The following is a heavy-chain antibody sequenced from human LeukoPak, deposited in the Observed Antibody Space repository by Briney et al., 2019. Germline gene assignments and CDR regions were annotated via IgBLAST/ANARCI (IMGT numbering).Heavy chain of an antibody. CDR3: ARGIAAAGTGYYFDY. J-gene: IGHJ4*02. CDR2: IYTSGST. CDR1: GGSISSYY. Sequence: SETLSLTCTVSGGSISSYYWSWIRQPAGKGLGWIGRIYTSGSTNYNPSLKSRVTMSVDTSKNQFSLKLSSVTAADTAVYYCARGIAAAGTGYYFDYWGQGTLVTVSS. V-gene: IGHV4-4*07. D-gene: IGHD6-13*01.